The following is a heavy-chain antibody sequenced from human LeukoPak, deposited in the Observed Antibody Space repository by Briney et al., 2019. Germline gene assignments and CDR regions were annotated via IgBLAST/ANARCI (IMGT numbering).Heavy chain of an antibody. CDR2: INPNSGGT. CDR3: ARPITIFPYYMDV. V-gene: IGHV1-2*02. J-gene: IGHJ6*03. Sequence: GASVKVSCKASGYTFTGYYMHWVRQAPGQGLEWMGWINPNSGGTNYAQKFQGRVTMTRDTSISTAYMELSRLRSDDTAVYYCARPITIFPYYMDVWGKGTTVTVSS. CDR1: GYTFTGYY. D-gene: IGHD3-3*01.